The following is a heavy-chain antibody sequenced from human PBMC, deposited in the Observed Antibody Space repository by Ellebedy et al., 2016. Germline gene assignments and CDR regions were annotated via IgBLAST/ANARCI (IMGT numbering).Heavy chain of an antibody. V-gene: IGHV3-7*04. CDR3: ARGLAAAGPRVPDY. CDR2: IKQDESEK. CDR1: GFTFSRYW. J-gene: IGHJ4*02. Sequence: GESLKISXAASGFTFSRYWMAWVRQVPGKGLEWVADIKQDESEKYYVDSVKGRFTISRDNAKNSLDLQMNSLRAEDTAVYYCARGLAAAGPRVPDYWGQGTLVTVSS. D-gene: IGHD6-13*01.